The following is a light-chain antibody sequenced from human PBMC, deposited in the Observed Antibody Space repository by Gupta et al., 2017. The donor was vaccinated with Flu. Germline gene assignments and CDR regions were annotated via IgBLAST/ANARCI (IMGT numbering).Light chain of an antibody. V-gene: IGKV1-39*01. J-gene: IGKJ4*01. CDR2: AAS. CDR3: QQSYTTPLT. Sequence: DIQMTQSPSSLSASVGDRVTITCRASQSINSYLNWYQQKPGKAPDLLIYAASTLQSGVPSRFSGSGSGTDFTLTISSLQPEDFATYYCQQSYTTPLTFGGGTKVESK. CDR1: QSINSY.